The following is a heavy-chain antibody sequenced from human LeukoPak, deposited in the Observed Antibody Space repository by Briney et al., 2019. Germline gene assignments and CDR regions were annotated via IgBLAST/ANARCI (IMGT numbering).Heavy chain of an antibody. CDR1: GFTFDNYR. D-gene: IGHD1-26*01. Sequence: GGSLRLSCAASGFTFDNYRISWVRQAPGKGLEWVATVNADGDNTYYADPGKGRVTISRDNSKITLILQMNSLGVEDTALYYCTIRVKYGGTWDRFADWGQGTLVTVSS. CDR2: VNADGDNT. J-gene: IGHJ4*02. CDR3: TIRVKYGGTWDRFAD. V-gene: IGHV3-23*01.